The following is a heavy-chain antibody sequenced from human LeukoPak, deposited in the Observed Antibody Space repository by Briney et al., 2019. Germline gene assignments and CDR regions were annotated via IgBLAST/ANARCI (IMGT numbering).Heavy chain of an antibody. CDR2: ISYDGSNK. J-gene: IGHJ4*02. CDR1: GFTFSSYG. D-gene: IGHD5-18*01. Sequence: GGSLRLSCAASGFTFSSYGMHGVRQAPGKGLEWVAVISYDGSNKYYADSVKGRFTISRDNSKNTLYLQMNSLRAEDTAVYYCATRGYSYGYAFDYWGQGTLVTVSS. CDR3: ATRGYSYGYAFDY. V-gene: IGHV3-30*03.